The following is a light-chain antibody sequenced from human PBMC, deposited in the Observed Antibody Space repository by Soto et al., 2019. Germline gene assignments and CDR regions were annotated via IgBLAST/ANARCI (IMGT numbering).Light chain of an antibody. J-gene: IGLJ2*01. Sequence: QAVVTQESSFSVSPGGTVTLTCGLTSGSVSTTYYPSWYQQTPGQAPRTLIYSTNIRSSGVPDRFSGSILGNKAALTITGAQADDESDYHCMLYMGGGLVVFGGGTKLTVL. CDR3: MLYMGGGLVV. CDR2: STN. CDR1: SGSVSTTYY. V-gene: IGLV8-61*01.